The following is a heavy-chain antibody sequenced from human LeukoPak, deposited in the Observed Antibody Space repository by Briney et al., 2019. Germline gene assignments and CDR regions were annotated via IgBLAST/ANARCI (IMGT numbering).Heavy chain of an antibody. J-gene: IGHJ6*03. D-gene: IGHD4-17*01. CDR3: ARGNGDYHIYYYYYMDV. V-gene: IGHV1-8*03. CDR2: MNPNSGNT. Sequence: ASVKVSCKASGGTFSSYAINWVRQATGQGLEWMGWMNPNSGNTGYAQKFQGRVTITRNTSISTAYMELSSLRSEDTAVYYCARGNGDYHIYYYYYMDVWGKGTTVTVSS. CDR1: GGTFSSYA.